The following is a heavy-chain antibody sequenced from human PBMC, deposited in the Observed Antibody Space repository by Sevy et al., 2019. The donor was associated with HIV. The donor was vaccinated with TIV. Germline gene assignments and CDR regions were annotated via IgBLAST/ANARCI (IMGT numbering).Heavy chain of an antibody. J-gene: IGHJ3*02. Sequence: GGSLRLSCAVSGFTFSSYEMNWVRQAPGKGLEWVSYISDSGANIYYADSVKGRFTISRDSAKNSLYLQMNSLRAEDTAFYYCVREIPNCGPAFDIWGQGTMVTVSS. D-gene: IGHD1-1*01. CDR3: VREIPNCGPAFDI. V-gene: IGHV3-48*03. CDR2: ISDSGANI. CDR1: GFTFSSYE.